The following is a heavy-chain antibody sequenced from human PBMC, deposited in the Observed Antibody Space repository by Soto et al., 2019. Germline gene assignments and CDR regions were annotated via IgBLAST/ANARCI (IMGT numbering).Heavy chain of an antibody. V-gene: IGHV4-61*01. CDR3: AIEPSVVASWYFDL. D-gene: IGHD3-16*02. CDR2: IYYSGST. J-gene: IGHJ2*01. CDR1: GGSVSSGSYY. Sequence: QVQLQESGPGLVKPSETLSLTCTVSGGSVSSGSYYWSWIRQPPGKGLEWIGYIYYSGSTNYNPSLKSRVTISVDTSKNRFSLKLSSVTAADTAVYYCAIEPSVVASWYFDLWGRGTLVTVSS.